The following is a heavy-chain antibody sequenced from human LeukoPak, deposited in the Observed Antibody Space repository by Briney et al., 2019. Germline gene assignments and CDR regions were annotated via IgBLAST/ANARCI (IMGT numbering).Heavy chain of an antibody. D-gene: IGHD6-19*01. Sequence: ASVKVSCKASGYTFNKYGISWVRQAPGQGLEWMGWISAYNGDTHYAQKFQGRVTMTTDTSTSTAYMELRSLRSDDMAVYYCARDPTNTSGWYVYFDYWGQGTLVTVSS. CDR1: GYTFNKYG. CDR3: ARDPTNTSGWYVYFDY. CDR2: ISAYNGDT. V-gene: IGHV1-18*03. J-gene: IGHJ4*02.